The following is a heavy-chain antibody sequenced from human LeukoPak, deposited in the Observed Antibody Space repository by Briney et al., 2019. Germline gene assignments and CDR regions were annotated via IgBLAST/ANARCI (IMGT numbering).Heavy chain of an antibody. CDR2: ISSTSVFI. Sequence: PGGSLRLSCAASEFIFSTYEMNWVRQAPGKGLEWVASISSTSVFIYYAASVKGRFTISRDNAKNSLYLQMSYLRADDTAVYYCARDYDILTGRTIDHWGQGTLVTVSS. D-gene: IGHD3-9*01. J-gene: IGHJ4*02. V-gene: IGHV3-21*01. CDR1: EFIFSTYE. CDR3: ARDYDILTGRTIDH.